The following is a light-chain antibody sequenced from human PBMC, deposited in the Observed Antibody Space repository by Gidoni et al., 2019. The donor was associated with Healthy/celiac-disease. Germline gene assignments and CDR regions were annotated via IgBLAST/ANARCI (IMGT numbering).Light chain of an antibody. J-gene: IGLJ2*01. Sequence: SSELTQDPAVSVALGTTVRTTCNGDSLRSYYASWYQQKPGQAPVLVIYGKNNRPSGIPDRFSGSSSGITASLTITGAQAEDEADYYCNSRDSSCNHQGVFGGGTKLTVL. CDR3: NSRDSSCNHQGV. CDR2: GKN. V-gene: IGLV3-19*01. CDR1: SLRSYY.